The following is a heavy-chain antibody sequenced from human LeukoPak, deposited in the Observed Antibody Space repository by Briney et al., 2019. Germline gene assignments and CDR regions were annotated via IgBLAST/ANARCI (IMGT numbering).Heavy chain of an antibody. CDR3: ARGGSTAAAGKRAWFDP. D-gene: IGHD6-13*01. Sequence: GGSLRLSCAASGFTFSSYAMSWVRQAPGKGLEWVSAISGSVGSTYYADSVKGRFTISRDNSKNTLYLQMNSLRAEDTAVYYCARGGSTAAAGKRAWFDPWGQGTLVTVSS. CDR2: ISGSVGST. CDR1: GFTFSSYA. V-gene: IGHV3-23*01. J-gene: IGHJ5*02.